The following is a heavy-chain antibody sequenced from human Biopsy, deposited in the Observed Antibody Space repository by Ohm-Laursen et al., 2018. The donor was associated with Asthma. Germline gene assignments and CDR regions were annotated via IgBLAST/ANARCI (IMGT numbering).Heavy chain of an antibody. CDR3: ARGYSGSDRIVYYYSGLEV. CDR1: GDSFSNYA. CDR2: LIPVLGTP. J-gene: IGHJ6*02. D-gene: IGHD5-12*01. V-gene: IGHV1-69*13. Sequence: ASVKVSCKASGDSFSNYAISWVRQAPGQGLEWMGGLIPVLGTPDHAQMFEGRVTITADESTGTAYMELSSLSSEDAAVYYCARGYSGSDRIVYYYSGLEVWGQGTTVTVSS.